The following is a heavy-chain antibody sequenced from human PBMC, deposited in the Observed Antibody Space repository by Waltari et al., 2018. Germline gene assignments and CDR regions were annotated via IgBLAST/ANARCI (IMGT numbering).Heavy chain of an antibody. CDR1: GFTVINNY. CDR3: SRNFHDPQDV. Sequence: EVQLVESGGGLIQPGGSMRLHWAASGFTVINNYMTWVRQAPGKGLEWVSLVWSGGDTHYADSVKGRFTISRDNSKNTVYLQMHDLRAEDTAIYYCSRNFHDPQDVWGQGTTVIVS. D-gene: IGHD3-3*01. J-gene: IGHJ6*02. CDR2: VWSGGDT. V-gene: IGHV3-53*01.